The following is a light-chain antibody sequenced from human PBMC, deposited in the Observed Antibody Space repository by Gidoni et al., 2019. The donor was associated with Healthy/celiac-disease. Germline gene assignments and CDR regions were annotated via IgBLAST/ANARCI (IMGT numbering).Light chain of an antibody. Sequence: DIQLTHSPSPLSASVGDRVTITCQASQDISNYLDWYQQKPGKAPKLLIYDASNLETGVPSRFSGSGSGTDFTFTISSLQPEDIATYYCQQYDNLPLTFGGXTKVEIK. CDR3: QQYDNLPLT. CDR2: DAS. CDR1: QDISNY. J-gene: IGKJ4*01. V-gene: IGKV1-33*01.